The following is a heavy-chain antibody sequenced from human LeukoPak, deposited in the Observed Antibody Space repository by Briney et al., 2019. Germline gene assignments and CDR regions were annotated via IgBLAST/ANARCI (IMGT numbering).Heavy chain of an antibody. D-gene: IGHD3-22*01. V-gene: IGHV4-59*01. CDR2: IYYSEST. CDR3: ARDGEVEDSSGYIWFDP. Sequence: SESLSLTCTVSGCSISSYYWSWVRQPPGKGLEWVGYIYYSESTNYNPSLKRRVTISVDTSKNQIPLQLSSVTAADTAVYYCARDGEVEDSSGYIWFDPWGQGTLVTVSS. J-gene: IGHJ5*02. CDR1: GCSISSYY.